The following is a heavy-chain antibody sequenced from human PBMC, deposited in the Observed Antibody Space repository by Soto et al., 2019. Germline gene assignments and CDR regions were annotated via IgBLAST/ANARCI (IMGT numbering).Heavy chain of an antibody. CDR3: ARVSQQLVRHYYYGMDV. J-gene: IGHJ6*02. CDR2: IWYDGSNK. D-gene: IGHD6-13*01. Sequence: GGSLRLSCAASGFTFSSYGMHWVRQAPGKGLEWVAVIWYDGSNKYYADSVKGRFTISRDNSKNTLYLQMNSLRAEDTAVYYCARVSQQLVRHYYYGMDVWGQGTTVTVSS. CDR1: GFTFSSYG. V-gene: IGHV3-33*01.